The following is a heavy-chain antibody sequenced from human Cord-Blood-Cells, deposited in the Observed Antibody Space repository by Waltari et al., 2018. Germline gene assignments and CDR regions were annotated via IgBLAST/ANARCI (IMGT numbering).Heavy chain of an antibody. CDR1: GGSFSGYY. CDR3: ARVVRGIVVVPAADDAFDI. Sequence: AGLLKPSETLSLTCAVYGGSFSGYYWSWIRQPPGKGLEWIGEINHSGSTNYNPSLKSRVTISVDTSKNQFSLKLSSVTAADTAVYYCARVVRGIVVVPAADDAFDIWGQGTMVTGSS. V-gene: IGHV4-34*01. D-gene: IGHD2-2*01. CDR2: INHSGST. J-gene: IGHJ3*02.